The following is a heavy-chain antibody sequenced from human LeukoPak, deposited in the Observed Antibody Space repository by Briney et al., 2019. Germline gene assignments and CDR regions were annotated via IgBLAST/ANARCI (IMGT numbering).Heavy chain of an antibody. V-gene: IGHV3-23*01. Sequence: GGSLRLSCAASGFSFRTYAMSWVRQAPGKGLEWVSAISDNSGRTYYADSVKGRFTISRDNSKNTLFVQMNSLRAEDTAVYYCAKYGLHLLLIDYWGQGTLVTVSS. D-gene: IGHD3-22*01. CDR2: ISDNSGRT. J-gene: IGHJ4*02. CDR1: GFSFRTYA. CDR3: AKYGLHLLLIDY.